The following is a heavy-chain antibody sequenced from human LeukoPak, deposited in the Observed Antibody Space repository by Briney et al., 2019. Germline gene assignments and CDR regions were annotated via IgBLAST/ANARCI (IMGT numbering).Heavy chain of an antibody. CDR2: ISNDGSDK. V-gene: IGHV3-30-3*01. D-gene: IGHD5-24*01. Sequence: SLRLSCAPSGFPFSNYAMYWVRQAPGKGLEWVAVISNDGSDKYYADSVKGRLTISRDNSKNTLYLQMNSLRADDTAVYYCARILRLHTPRAFDIWGQGTMVTVSS. CDR3: ARILRLHTPRAFDI. CDR1: GFPFSNYA. J-gene: IGHJ3*02.